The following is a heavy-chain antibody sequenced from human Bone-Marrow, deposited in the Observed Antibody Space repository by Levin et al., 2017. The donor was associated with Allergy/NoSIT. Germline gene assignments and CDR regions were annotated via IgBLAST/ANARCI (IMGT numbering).Heavy chain of an antibody. CDR3: AKNRFGMSADDGFDI. CDR2: INWNGKKM. Sequence: SLKISCAASGFTFDDYGMDWVRQLPGKGLEWVSGINWNGKKMEYADSVKGRFTITRDNANNSLFLQMNSLRDEDTALYCCAKNRFGMSADDGFDIWGQG. CDR1: GFTFDDYG. D-gene: IGHD3-10*02. J-gene: IGHJ3*02. V-gene: IGHV3-9*01.